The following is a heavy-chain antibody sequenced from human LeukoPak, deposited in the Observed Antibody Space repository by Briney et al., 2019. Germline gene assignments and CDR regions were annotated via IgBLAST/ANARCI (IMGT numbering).Heavy chain of an antibody. J-gene: IGHJ1*01. V-gene: IGHV3-53*01. CDR2: IYSGGST. CDR1: GFTVSSNY. Sequence: PGGSLRLSCAASGFTVSSNYMSWVRQAPGKGLEWVSVIYSGGSTYYADSVKGRFTISRDNAKNSLYLQMNSLRAEDTAVYYCARSRFASGSYYGYFQHWGQGTLVTVSS. D-gene: IGHD3-10*01. CDR3: ARSRFASGSYYGYFQH.